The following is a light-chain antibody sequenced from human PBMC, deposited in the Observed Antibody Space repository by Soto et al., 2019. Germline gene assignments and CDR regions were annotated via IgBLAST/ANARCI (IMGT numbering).Light chain of an antibody. CDR2: GVS. CDR1: QSVSSN. Sequence: EIVMTQSPATLSVSPGERVTLSCRASQSVSSNLAWYQQRPGQAPGLLIYGVSTRATGIPARFSGSGSGTDFTLTISSLQSEDFAVYYCQQYHNWPPWTFGRGTKVDIK. V-gene: IGKV3-15*01. J-gene: IGKJ1*01. CDR3: QQYHNWPPWT.